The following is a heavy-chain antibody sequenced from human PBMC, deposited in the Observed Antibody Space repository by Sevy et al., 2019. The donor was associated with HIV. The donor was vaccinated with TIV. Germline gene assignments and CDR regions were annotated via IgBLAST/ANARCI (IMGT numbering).Heavy chain of an antibody. CDR1: GGSLISGPYS. Sequence: SETLSLTCAVSGGSLISGPYSWSWIRQPPGKGLEWIGYTYQGGSSYYNPSLKSRVTISVDRSRKHFSLNLHSVTAADTAVYFCARGDDTYGQGVFDIWGLGAMVTVSS. V-gene: IGHV4-30-2*01. CDR2: TYQGGSS. J-gene: IGHJ3*02. D-gene: IGHD3-10*01. CDR3: ARGDDTYGQGVFDI.